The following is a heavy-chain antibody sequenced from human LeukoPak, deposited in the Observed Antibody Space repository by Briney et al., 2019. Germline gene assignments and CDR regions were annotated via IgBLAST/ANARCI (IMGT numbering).Heavy chain of an antibody. V-gene: IGHV3-21*01. CDR3: ASARQWLVDY. CDR2: ISSSSSYI. CDR1: GFTCSSYS. Sequence: PGGSLRLXCAASGFTCSSYSMKWVRQAPGKGLEWVSSISSSSSYIYYADSVKGRFTISRDNAKNSLYLQMNSLRAEDTAVYYCASARQWLVDYWGQGTLVTVSS. J-gene: IGHJ4*02. D-gene: IGHD6-19*01.